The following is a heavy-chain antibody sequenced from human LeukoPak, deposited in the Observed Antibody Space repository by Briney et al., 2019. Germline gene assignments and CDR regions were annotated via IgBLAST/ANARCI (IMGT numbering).Heavy chain of an antibody. CDR3: AKLLWIQLWDRNNWFDP. CDR2: ISGSGGST. CDR1: GFTFSSYA. D-gene: IGHD5-18*01. J-gene: IGHJ5*02. Sequence: PGGSLRLSCAASGFTFSSYAMSWVRQAPGKGLEWVSAISGSGGSTYYADSVKGRFTISRDNSKITLYLQMNSLRAEDTAVCYCAKLLWIQLWDRNNWFDPWGQGTLVTVSS. V-gene: IGHV3-23*01.